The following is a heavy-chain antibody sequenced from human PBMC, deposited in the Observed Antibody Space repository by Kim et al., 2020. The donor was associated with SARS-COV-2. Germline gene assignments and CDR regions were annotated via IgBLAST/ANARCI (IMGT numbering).Heavy chain of an antibody. Sequence: SETLSLTCTVSGGSISSYYWSWIRQPPGKGLEWIGYIYYSGSTNYNPSLKSRVTISVDTSKNQFSLKLSSVTAADTAVYYCARGESSGWYAYWGQGTLVTVSS. D-gene: IGHD6-19*01. CDR2: IYYSGST. CDR3: ARGESSGWYAY. V-gene: IGHV4-59*08. J-gene: IGHJ4*02. CDR1: GGSISSYY.